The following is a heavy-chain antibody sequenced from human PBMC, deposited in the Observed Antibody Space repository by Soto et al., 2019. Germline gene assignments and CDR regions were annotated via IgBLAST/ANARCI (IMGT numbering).Heavy chain of an antibody. J-gene: IGHJ4*02. D-gene: IGHD6-6*01. CDR2: INLSGGT. CDR3: ARTIATRASRSLDY. V-gene: IGHV4-34*01. Sequence: QVQLQQWGAGLLKPSDTLSLTCAVYGGSFSGYYWSWIRQPPGKGLEWIGEINLSGGTNYSPSLKSRVTISVDTSKNHFSLRLSSVPAADTVVYYCARTIATRASRSLDYWGQGTLVTVSS. CDR1: GGSFSGYY.